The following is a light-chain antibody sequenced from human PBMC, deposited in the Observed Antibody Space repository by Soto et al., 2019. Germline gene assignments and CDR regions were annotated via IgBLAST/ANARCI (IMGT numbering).Light chain of an antibody. CDR3: HQRYNWPRT. V-gene: IGKV3-11*01. CDR2: NAF. J-gene: IGKJ1*01. Sequence: EIVLTQSPATLSLSPGERATLSCRASQSINIYLAWYQQRPGQAPRLLIYNAFNRATDIPGRFSGSGSGTDFTLTISSLEPEDFSIYYCHQRYNWPRTFGQGTKVEIK. CDR1: QSINIY.